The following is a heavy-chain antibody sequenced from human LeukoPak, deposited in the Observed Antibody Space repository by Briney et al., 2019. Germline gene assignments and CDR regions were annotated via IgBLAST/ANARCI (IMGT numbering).Heavy chain of an antibody. CDR2: IYYSGST. Sequence: SETLSLTCTVSGGSISSYYWSWIRQPPGEGLEWIGYIYYSGSTIYNPSLKSRVTISLDTSKNQFSLKLSSVTAADTAVYYCARDKGYYGMDVWGQGTTVTVSS. CDR1: GGSISSYY. V-gene: IGHV4-59*01. CDR3: ARDKGYYGMDV. J-gene: IGHJ6*01.